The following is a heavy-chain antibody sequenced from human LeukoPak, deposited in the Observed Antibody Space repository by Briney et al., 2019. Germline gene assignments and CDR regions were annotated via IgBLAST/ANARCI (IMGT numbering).Heavy chain of an antibody. Sequence: GASVKVSCKASGYAFTGYYLHWVRQAPGQGLEWMGWINPNSGGTNYAQKFQGRVTVTRDTSISTAYMELNRLTSDDTAVYYCAISKTLYGDYLFQHWGQGTLVTVSS. D-gene: IGHD4-17*01. J-gene: IGHJ1*01. V-gene: IGHV1-2*02. CDR1: GYAFTGYY. CDR2: INPNSGGT. CDR3: AISKTLYGDYLFQH.